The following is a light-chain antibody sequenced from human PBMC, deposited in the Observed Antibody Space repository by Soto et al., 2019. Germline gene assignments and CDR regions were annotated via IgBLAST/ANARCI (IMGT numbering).Light chain of an antibody. CDR3: QQHNQWPIT. J-gene: IGKJ5*01. Sequence: VLTQSAAPLSWSTGETASLSCGASQSAGNFLAWYQQKTGQAPRLLIYYISTRATGIPARFSGSGYGTEFTLTINSLQSEDSAVYYCQQHNQWPITFGQGTRLEIK. CDR1: QSAGNF. V-gene: IGKV3D-15*01. CDR2: YIS.